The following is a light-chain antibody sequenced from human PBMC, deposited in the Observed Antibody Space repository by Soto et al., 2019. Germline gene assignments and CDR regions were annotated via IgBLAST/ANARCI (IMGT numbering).Light chain of an antibody. CDR2: AAS. Sequence: DVQMTQSPSSLSASVGERVTITCRASQGIAPYLAWFQQKPGKVPKLLIYAASTLQSGVPSRFSGSGSGTDFTLTISSLQPEDVATYYCQKYNSAPLTFGGGTKWIS. CDR3: QKYNSAPLT. V-gene: IGKV1-27*01. CDR1: QGIAPY. J-gene: IGKJ4*01.